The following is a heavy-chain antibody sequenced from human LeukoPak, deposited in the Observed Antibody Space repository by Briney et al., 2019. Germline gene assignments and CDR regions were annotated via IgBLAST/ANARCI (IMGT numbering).Heavy chain of an antibody. CDR1: GGSFSGYY. J-gene: IGHJ4*02. CDR3: ASVVTVTTTFDY. Sequence: PSETLSLTCAVYGGSFSGYYWSWIRQPPGKGLEWIGEINHSGSTKYNVSLKSRVTISVDTSKNQFSLKLSSVTAADTAVYYCASVVTVTTTFDYWGQGTLVTVSS. D-gene: IGHD4-17*01. V-gene: IGHV4-34*01. CDR2: INHSGST.